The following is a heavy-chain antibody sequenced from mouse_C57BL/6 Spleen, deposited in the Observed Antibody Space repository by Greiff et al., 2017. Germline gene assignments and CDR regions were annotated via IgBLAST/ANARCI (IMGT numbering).Heavy chain of an antibody. CDR2: IYPGSGNT. CDR1: GYTFTDYY. J-gene: IGHJ2*01. D-gene: IGHD2-1*01. CDR3: ARGFYYGNPVYFDY. V-gene: IGHV1-76*01. Sequence: QVQLQQSGAELVRPGASVKLSCKASGYTFTDYYINWVKQRPGQGLEWIARIYPGSGNTYYNEKFKGKATLTAEKSSSTAYMQLSSLTSEDSAVYFCARGFYYGNPVYFDYWGQGTTLTVSS.